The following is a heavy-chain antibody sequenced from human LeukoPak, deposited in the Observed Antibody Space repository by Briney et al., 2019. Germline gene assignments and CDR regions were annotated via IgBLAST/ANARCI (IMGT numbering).Heavy chain of an antibody. CDR1: GDSISSTSYY. V-gene: IGHV4-39*01. J-gene: IGHJ6*03. CDR3: ARHGYYYYYMDV. CDR2: IYYSAST. Sequence: SETLSLTCTVSGDSISSTSYYWGWIRQPPGKGLEWIGTIYYSASTHYTPSLKSRVTISVDASKNQFSLKLSSVTAADTAVYYCARHGYYYYYMDVWGKGTTVTVSS.